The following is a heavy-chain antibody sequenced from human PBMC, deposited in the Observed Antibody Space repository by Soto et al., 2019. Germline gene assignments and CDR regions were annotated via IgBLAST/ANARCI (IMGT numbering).Heavy chain of an antibody. Sequence: EVQLVESGGGLVQPGGSLRVSCAAAGFSFSDYWMTWVRQVPGKGLEWVANIKQDGSEKYYADSVKGRFTISRDNAKSSLYVQLNSLRAEDTVVYYCARARAGRTAASYYDYMDVWGKGTTVTVSS. V-gene: IGHV3-7*01. D-gene: IGHD2-2*01. J-gene: IGHJ6*03. CDR2: IKQDGSEK. CDR1: GFSFSDYW. CDR3: ARARAGRTAASYYDYMDV.